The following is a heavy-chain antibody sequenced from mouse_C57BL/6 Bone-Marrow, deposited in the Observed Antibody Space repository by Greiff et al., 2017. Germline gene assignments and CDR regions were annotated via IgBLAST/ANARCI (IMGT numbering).Heavy chain of an antibody. CDR3: ARQGFFYAMDY. CDR1: GYTFTGYW. V-gene: IGHV1-9*01. J-gene: IGHJ4*01. Sequence: VQLQESGAELMKPGASVKLSCKATGYTFTGYWIEWVKQRPGHGLEWIGEILPGSGSPNYNEKFTGKTTFTAATSSNTAYMQLSSLTTEDAAIYYCARQGFFYAMDYWGQGTSVTVSS. CDR2: ILPGSGSP.